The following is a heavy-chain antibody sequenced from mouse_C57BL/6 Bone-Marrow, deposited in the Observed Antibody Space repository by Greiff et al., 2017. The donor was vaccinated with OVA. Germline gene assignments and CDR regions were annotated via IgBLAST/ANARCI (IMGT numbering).Heavy chain of an antibody. CDR1: GFSLTSYG. Sequence: VKLVESGPGLVAPSQCLSLTCTVSGFSLTSYGVHWVRQPPGKGLEWLVVIWSDGSTTYNSALKSRLSISKDNSKSKVFLKMNSLQTDDTAMYYCARDGYDYNFPLAMDYWGQGTSVTVSS. D-gene: IGHD2-4*01. J-gene: IGHJ4*01. CDR2: IWSDGST. V-gene: IGHV2-6*02. CDR3: ARDGYDYNFPLAMDY.